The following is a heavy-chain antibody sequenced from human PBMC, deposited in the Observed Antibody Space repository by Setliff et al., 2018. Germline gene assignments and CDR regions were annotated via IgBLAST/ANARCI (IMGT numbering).Heavy chain of an antibody. CDR1: GGSISSHY. CDR3: ASSSGSYPGSNYYYYGMDV. D-gene: IGHD1-26*01. Sequence: SETLSLTCTVSGGSISSHYWSWIRQPPGKGLEWIGRIYYSGSTNYNPSLKSRVTISVHTSKNQFSLKLSSVTAADTAVYYCASSSGSYPGSNYYYYGMDVLGQGTTVTVSS. V-gene: IGHV4-59*11. CDR2: IYYSGST. J-gene: IGHJ6*02.